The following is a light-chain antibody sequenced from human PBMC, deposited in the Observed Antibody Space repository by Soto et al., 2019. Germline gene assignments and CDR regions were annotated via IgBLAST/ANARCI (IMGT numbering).Light chain of an antibody. CDR2: EGN. CDR1: SSDVGSYNL. V-gene: IGLV2-23*01. Sequence: QSALTQPASVSGSPGQSITISCTGTSSDVGSYNLVSWYQQHPGKAPKLMIYEGNKRPSGVSNRFSGSKSANTASLIISGLQTEDEADYYCCSYAGTNTFVFGTGTKVTVL. CDR3: CSYAGTNTFV. J-gene: IGLJ1*01.